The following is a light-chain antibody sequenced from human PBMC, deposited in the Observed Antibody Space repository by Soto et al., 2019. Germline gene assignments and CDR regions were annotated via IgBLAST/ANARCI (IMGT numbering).Light chain of an antibody. CDR2: TAS. CDR3: QQGYSTPRT. Sequence: DIQMTQSPSSLSASVGDIVTITCRASQSISNFLHWYQQKSGKAPKLLIYTASGLQSGVPSRFSGSGSGTDFALTISSLQPEDFATYYCQQGYSTPRTFGQGTKVDI. V-gene: IGKV1-39*01. J-gene: IGKJ1*01. CDR1: QSISNF.